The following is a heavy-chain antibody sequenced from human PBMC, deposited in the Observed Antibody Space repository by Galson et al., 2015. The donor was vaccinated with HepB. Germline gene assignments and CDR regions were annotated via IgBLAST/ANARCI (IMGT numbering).Heavy chain of an antibody. Sequence: SVKVSCKASGYIFTSYSIHWVRQAPGQRFEWMGWINTDSGNTRYSQKFQGRLTITRDTSASTAYMELSGLRSDDTAWYYCARDQTRMSLDYWGQGSLVTVSS. CDR3: ARDQTRMSLDY. J-gene: IGHJ4*02. V-gene: IGHV1-3*04. D-gene: IGHD2-15*01. CDR1: GYIFTSYS. CDR2: INTDSGNT.